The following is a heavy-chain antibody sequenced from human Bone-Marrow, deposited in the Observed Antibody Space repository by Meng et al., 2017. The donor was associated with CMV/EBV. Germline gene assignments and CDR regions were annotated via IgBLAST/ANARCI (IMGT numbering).Heavy chain of an antibody. CDR3: LTTYNGGSPHRPY. CDR1: GFALSDAW. V-gene: IGHV3-15*01. CDR2: IRDEADGGTV. D-gene: IGHD5-12*01. Sequence: GGSLRLSCASFGFALSDAWMTWVRQPPGKGPEWVGRIRDEADGGTVDYGPSVEGRFTISRDDSTNTVYLQMNSLKIEDTAVYYCLTTYNGGSPHRPYWGQGTVVTVSS. J-gene: IGHJ4*02.